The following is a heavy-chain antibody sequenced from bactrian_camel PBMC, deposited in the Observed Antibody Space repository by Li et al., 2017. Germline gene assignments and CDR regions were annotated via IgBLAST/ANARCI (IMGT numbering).Heavy chain of an antibody. CDR1: GFTYSSYY. D-gene: IGHD4*01. V-gene: IGHV3-2*01. J-gene: IGHJ6*01. CDR2: ISRDASNT. Sequence: HVQLVESGGGLVQPGGSLRLSCAASGFTYSSYYMSWVRQAPGKGLEWVSWISRDASNTYYADSVKGRFTISRDNAENTLYLQMNSLKPEDTAMYYCAAFSLIATMGRCTDFGYWGQGTQVTVS. CDR3: AAFSLIATMGRCTDFGY.